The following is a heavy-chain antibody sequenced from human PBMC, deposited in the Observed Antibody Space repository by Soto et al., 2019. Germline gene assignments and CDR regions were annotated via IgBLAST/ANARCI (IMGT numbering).Heavy chain of an antibody. CDR2: IIPIFGTA. CDR3: ARGAKGAYYVDV. CDR1: GGTFSSYT. D-gene: IGHD2-21*01. V-gene: IGHV1-69*05. Sequence: GASVKVSCKASGGTFSSYTISWVRQAPGQGLEWMGGIIPIFGTANYADSVKGRFTISRDNAKNTVYLQMDSLRAEDTAVYYCARGAKGAYYVDVWGKGTTVTVSS. J-gene: IGHJ6*03.